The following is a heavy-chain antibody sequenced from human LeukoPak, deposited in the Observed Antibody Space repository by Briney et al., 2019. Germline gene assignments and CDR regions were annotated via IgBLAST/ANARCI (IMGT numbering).Heavy chain of an antibody. CDR3: ARSTVVNNLDY. Sequence: PSETLSLTCTVSGYSISSGYYWGWIRQPPGKGLEWIGSIYHSGSTYYNPSLMSRVTISVDTSKNQFSLKLSSVTAADTAVYYCARSTVVNNLDYWGQGTLVTVSS. J-gene: IGHJ4*02. CDR2: IYHSGST. D-gene: IGHD2-21*01. CDR1: GYSISSGYY. V-gene: IGHV4-38-2*02.